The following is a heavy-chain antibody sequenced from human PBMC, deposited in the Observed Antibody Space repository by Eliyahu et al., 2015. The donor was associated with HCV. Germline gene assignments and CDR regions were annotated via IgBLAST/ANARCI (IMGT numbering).Heavy chain of an antibody. CDR1: SSYY. D-gene: IGHD6-19*01. CDR2: AHYSGST. J-gene: IGHJ5*02. V-gene: IGHV4-59*01. Sequence: SSYYWSWIRQPPGKGLEWVGFAHYSGSTNYNPSLKSRVTISVDTSKNQLSLKLSSVTAADTAVYYCASGGGGIAVAGTGGWFDPWGQGTLVTVSS. CDR3: ASGGGGIAVAGTGGWFDP.